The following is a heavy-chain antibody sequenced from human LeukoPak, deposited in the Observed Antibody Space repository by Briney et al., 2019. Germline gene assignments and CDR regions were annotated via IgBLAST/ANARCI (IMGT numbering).Heavy chain of an antibody. Sequence: GGSLRLSCAASGFTFSSYSMNWVRQAPGKGLEWVSYISSSSSTIYYADSVKGRFTISRDNAKNSLYLQMNSLRAEDTAVYYCARAIVAAAGTFDYWGQGTLVTVSS. J-gene: IGHJ4*02. CDR3: ARAIVAAAGTFDY. CDR1: GFTFSSYS. D-gene: IGHD6-13*01. V-gene: IGHV3-48*01. CDR2: ISSSSSTI.